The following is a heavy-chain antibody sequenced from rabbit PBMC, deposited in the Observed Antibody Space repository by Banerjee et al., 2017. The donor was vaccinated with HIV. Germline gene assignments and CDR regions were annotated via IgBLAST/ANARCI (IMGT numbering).Heavy chain of an antibody. CDR1: GFSFSNKYV. J-gene: IGHJ4*01. CDR2: INTSSGNT. CDR3: ARHAGYAGSNL. Sequence: GSLTLTCTASGFSFSNKYVMCWVHQAPGKGLEWIACINTSSGNTVYASWAKGRFTISKTSSTKVTLQMTSLTAADTATYFCARHAGYAGSNLWGPGTLVPVS. V-gene: IGHV1S45*01. D-gene: IGHD4-2*01.